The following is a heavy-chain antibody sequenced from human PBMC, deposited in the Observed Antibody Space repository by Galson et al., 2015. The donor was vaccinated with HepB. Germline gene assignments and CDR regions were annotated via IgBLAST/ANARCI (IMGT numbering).Heavy chain of an antibody. J-gene: IGHJ4*02. CDR3: AREGSADYGDPLLDY. CDR2: IYYSGST. Sequence: ETLSLTCTVSGGSISSSSYYWGWIRQPPGKGLEWIGSIYYSGSTYYNPSLKSRVTISVDTSKNQFSLKLSSVTAADTAVYYCAREGSADYGDPLLDYWGQGTLVTVSS. CDR1: GGSISSSSYY. V-gene: IGHV4-39*02. D-gene: IGHD4-17*01.